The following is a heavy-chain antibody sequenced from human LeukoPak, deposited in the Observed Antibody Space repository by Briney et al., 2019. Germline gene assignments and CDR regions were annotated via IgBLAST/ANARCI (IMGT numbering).Heavy chain of an antibody. CDR3: ARDLYDSSGLDAFDI. V-gene: IGHV3-64*01. CDR2: ISSNGGST. D-gene: IGHD3-22*01. J-gene: IGHJ3*02. CDR1: GFTFSSYA. Sequence: GGSLRLSCVASGFTFSSYAMHWVRQAPGKGLEYVSAISSNGGSTYYANSVKGRFTISRDNSKNTLYLLMGSLRAEDMAVYYCARDLYDSSGLDAFDIWGQGTMVTVSS.